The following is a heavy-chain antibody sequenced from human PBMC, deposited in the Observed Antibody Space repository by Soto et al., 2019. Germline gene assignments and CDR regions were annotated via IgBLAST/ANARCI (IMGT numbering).Heavy chain of an antibody. J-gene: IGHJ5*02. CDR3: ARDRSGYVSRWWFDP. CDR1: GFTFSSYW. D-gene: IGHD5-12*01. V-gene: IGHV3-7*03. Sequence: EVQLVESGGGLVQPGGSLRLSCAASGFTFSSYWMSWVRQAPGKGLEWVANIKQDGSEKYYVDSVKGRFTISRDNAKNSIYLQMNSLRAEDTAVYYCARDRSGYVSRWWFDPWGQGTLVTVSS. CDR2: IKQDGSEK.